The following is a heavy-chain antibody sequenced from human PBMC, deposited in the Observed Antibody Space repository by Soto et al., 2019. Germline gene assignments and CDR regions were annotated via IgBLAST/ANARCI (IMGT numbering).Heavy chain of an antibody. CDR3: AKVPHSYDSGGYSYAWFDF. CDR1: GFTFSSNA. CDR2: ISGSGGST. J-gene: IGHJ4*02. V-gene: IGHV3-23*01. Sequence: GGSLRLSCAASGFTFSSNAMSWVRQAPGKGLEWVSGISGSGGSTYYADSVKGRFTISRDNSKNTLDLQMNSLRAEDSAVYYCAKVPHSYDSGGYSYAWFDFWGQGTLVTVSS. D-gene: IGHD3-22*01.